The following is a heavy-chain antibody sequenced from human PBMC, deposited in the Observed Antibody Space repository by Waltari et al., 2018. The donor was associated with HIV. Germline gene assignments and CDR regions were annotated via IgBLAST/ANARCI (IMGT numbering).Heavy chain of an antibody. V-gene: IGHV4-59*01. CDR2: IYYSGST. CDR3: ARVSYDILTGFYYYYGMDV. J-gene: IGHJ6*02. Sequence: QVQLQESGPGLVKPSETLSLTCTVSGGSISSYYWSWIRQPPGKGLEWIGYIYYSGSTNYNPSPKSRVTISVDTSKNQFSLKLSSVTAADTAVYYCARVSYDILTGFYYYYGMDVWGQGTTVTVSS. D-gene: IGHD3-9*01. CDR1: GGSISSYY.